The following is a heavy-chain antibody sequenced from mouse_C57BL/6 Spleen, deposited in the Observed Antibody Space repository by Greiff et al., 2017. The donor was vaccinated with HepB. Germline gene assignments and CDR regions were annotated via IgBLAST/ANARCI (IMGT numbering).Heavy chain of an antibody. V-gene: IGHV1-82*01. CDR2: IYPGDGDT. Sequence: QVQLKESGPELVKPGASVKISCKASGYAFSSSWMNWVKQRPGKGLEWIGRIYPGDGDTNYNGKFKGKATLTADKSSSTAYMQLSSLTSEDSAVYFCARVGTGAMDYWGQGTSVTVSS. D-gene: IGHD4-1*01. J-gene: IGHJ4*01. CDR3: ARVGTGAMDY. CDR1: GYAFSSSW.